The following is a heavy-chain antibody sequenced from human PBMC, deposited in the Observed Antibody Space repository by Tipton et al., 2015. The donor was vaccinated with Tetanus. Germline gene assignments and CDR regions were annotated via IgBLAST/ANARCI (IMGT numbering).Heavy chain of an antibody. D-gene: IGHD5-24*01. CDR3: GRGTDAYKSGNY. J-gene: IGHJ4*01. CDR2: IHPSGIT. V-gene: IGHV4-31*03. Sequence: LRLSCTVSGGSIRSGGYYWSWIRQHPVKGLEWIGEIHPSGITDYNPSLKSRVIISVDTSKNQFSLKLSSVTAADSALYFCGRGTDAYKSGNYWGQGTLVTVSS. CDR1: GGSIRSGGYY.